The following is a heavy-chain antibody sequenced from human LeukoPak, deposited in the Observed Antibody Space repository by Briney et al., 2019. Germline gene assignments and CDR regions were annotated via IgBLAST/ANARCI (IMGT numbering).Heavy chain of an antibody. Sequence: SETLSLTCAVYGGSFSGYYWTWIRQPPGKGLEWIGYIYCSGSTYYNPSLKSRVTISVDMSKNQFSLKLSSVTAADTAVYYCARVPYYYDSNDYWGQGTLVTVSS. J-gene: IGHJ4*02. CDR2: IYCSGST. CDR1: GGSFSGYY. CDR3: ARVPYYYDSNDY. V-gene: IGHV4-34*01. D-gene: IGHD3-22*01.